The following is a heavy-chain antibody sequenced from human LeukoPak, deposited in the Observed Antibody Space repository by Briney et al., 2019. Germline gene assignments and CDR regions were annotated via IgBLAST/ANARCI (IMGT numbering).Heavy chain of an antibody. Sequence: SETLSLTCTVSGGSITSNYWSWIRQPPGEGLDWIGYIYYSGSTKYNPSLKSRVTMSLDTSKNQFSLKLSSVTAADTAVYYCARSGDRPGFDYWGQGTLVTVSS. CDR1: GGSITSNY. CDR3: ARSGDRPGFDY. D-gene: IGHD7-27*01. J-gene: IGHJ4*02. CDR2: IYYSGST. V-gene: IGHV4-59*01.